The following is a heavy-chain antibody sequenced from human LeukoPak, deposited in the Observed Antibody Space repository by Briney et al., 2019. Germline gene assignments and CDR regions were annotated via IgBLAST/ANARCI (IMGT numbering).Heavy chain of an antibody. J-gene: IGHJ4*02. CDR3: ATGYRSAFYFFDY. Sequence: GGSLRLSCAASEVTVSNNYMSWVRQAPGKGLDWVWVIYSGGNTYYADSLKGRFTISRDNYKNTLYLQMNSLRAEDTAVYYCATGYRSAFYFFDYWGQGTLVTVSS. V-gene: IGHV3-53*01. D-gene: IGHD6-19*01. CDR1: EVTVSNNY. CDR2: IYSGGNT.